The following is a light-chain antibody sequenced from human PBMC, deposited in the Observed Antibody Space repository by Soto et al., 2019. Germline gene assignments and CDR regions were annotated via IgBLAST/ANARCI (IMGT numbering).Light chain of an antibody. CDR1: QGIGSD. Sequence: DIQMTRSPSSLSASVGDRVTITCRASQGIGSDLGWYQQKPGKAPKCLISAASSLQSGVPSRFSGSGSVTEFTLTISSLQPEDFATYYCLQHNGYPRTFGQGTKVDIK. CDR3: LQHNGYPRT. V-gene: IGKV1-17*01. CDR2: AAS. J-gene: IGKJ1*01.